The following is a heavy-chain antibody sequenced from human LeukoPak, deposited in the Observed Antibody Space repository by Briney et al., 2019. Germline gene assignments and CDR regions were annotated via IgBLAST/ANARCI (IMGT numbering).Heavy chain of an antibody. CDR1: GFTFSSYA. V-gene: IGHV3-33*08. CDR3: ARDRGNVLLWFGEFIDY. D-gene: IGHD3-10*01. Sequence: PGGSLRLSCAASGFTFSSYAMSWVRQAPGKGLEWVAVIWYDGSNKYYADSVKGRFTISRDNSKNTLYLQMNSLRAEDTAVYYCARDRGNVLLWFGEFIDYWGQGTLVTVSS. J-gene: IGHJ4*02. CDR2: IWYDGSNK.